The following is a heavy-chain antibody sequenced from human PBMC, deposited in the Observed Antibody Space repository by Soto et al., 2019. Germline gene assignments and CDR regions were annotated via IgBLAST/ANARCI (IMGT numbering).Heavy chain of an antibody. Sequence: EASVKVSCKASGYTFTGYYMHWVRQAPGQGLEWMGWINPNSGGTNYAQKFQGWVTMTRDTSISTAYMELSRLRSDDTAVYYCARGYCSGGSCYPSWGAFDIWGQGTMVTVSS. CDR2: INPNSGGT. V-gene: IGHV1-2*04. J-gene: IGHJ3*02. CDR3: ARGYCSGGSCYPSWGAFDI. CDR1: GYTFTGYY. D-gene: IGHD2-15*01.